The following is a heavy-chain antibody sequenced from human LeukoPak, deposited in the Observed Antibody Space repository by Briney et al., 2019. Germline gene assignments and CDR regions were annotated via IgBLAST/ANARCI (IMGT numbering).Heavy chain of an antibody. Sequence: APVKLSSKASRYTFTSYDMNWVRQASGHRLEWMGWMSPNSGNTGHAQKFQGRVTMTSNTTLSRAYMERSSLRSEDTAVYYCASVVVVPALADDAFDIWGQGTMVTVSS. V-gene: IGHV1-8*01. CDR2: MSPNSGNT. J-gene: IGHJ3*02. CDR1: RYTFTSYD. D-gene: IGHD2-2*01. CDR3: ASVVVVPALADDAFDI.